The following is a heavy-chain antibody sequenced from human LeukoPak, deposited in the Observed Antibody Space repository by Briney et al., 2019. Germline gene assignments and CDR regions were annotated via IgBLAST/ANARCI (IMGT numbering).Heavy chain of an antibody. Sequence: SETLSLTCTVSGGSISSYYWSWIRQPPGKGLEWIGYIYYSGSTNYNPSLKSRVTISVDTSKNQFSLKLSSVTAADTAVYYCARHIPDAFDIWGQGTMVTVSS. J-gene: IGHJ3*02. CDR3: ARHIPDAFDI. V-gene: IGHV4-59*08. CDR2: IYYSGST. CDR1: GGSISSYY.